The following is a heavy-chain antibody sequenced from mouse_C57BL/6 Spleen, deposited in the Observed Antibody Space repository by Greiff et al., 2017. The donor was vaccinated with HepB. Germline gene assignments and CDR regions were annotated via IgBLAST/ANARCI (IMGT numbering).Heavy chain of an antibody. J-gene: IGHJ3*01. V-gene: IGHV3-6*01. CDR1: GYSITSGYY. D-gene: IGHD2-4*01. CDR2: ISYDGSN. Sequence: EVQLQESGPGLVKPSQSLSLTCSVTGYSITSGYYWNRIRQFPGNKLEWMGYISYDGSNNYNPSLKNRISITRDTSKNQFFLKLNSVTTEDTATYYCAREYGDYAPFAYWGQGTLVTVSA. CDR3: AREYGDYAPFAY.